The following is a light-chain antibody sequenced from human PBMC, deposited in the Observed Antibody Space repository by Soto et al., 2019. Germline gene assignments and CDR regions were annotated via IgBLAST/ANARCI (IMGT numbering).Light chain of an antibody. CDR3: EQYNNWPPWT. Sequence: ELVMTHTPSTLSVSAGERATLSCRASQSVSSNLAWYQQKPCKAPRLLIYGASTRSTGIPDRFSGSGSGTEFTLTISSLPSEDFAVHYCEQYNNWPPWTFGQRTKVESK. J-gene: IGKJ1*01. V-gene: IGKV3-15*01. CDR2: GAS. CDR1: QSVSSN.